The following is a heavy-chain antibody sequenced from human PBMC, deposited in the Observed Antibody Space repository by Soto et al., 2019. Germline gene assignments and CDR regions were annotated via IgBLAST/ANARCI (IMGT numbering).Heavy chain of an antibody. V-gene: IGHV1-69*12. Sequence: QVQLVQSGAEVKKPGSSVKVSCKSSGGTFSTYAISWVRQAPGQGLEWMGGIIPIFGTANYAQKFQGRVTITADESTTTAYMELISLRSGDTAVYYCVRDEMVVATGSRTWHYYYGMDVW. CDR3: VRDEMVVATGSRTWHYYYGMDV. D-gene: IGHD2-15*01. J-gene: IGHJ6*01. CDR2: IIPIFGTA. CDR1: GGTFSTYA.